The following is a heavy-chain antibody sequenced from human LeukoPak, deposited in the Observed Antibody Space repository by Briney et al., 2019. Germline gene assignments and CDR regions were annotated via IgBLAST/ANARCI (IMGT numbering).Heavy chain of an antibody. CDR1: GGSFSGYY. V-gene: IGHV4-34*01. CDR2: INHSGST. Sequence: SETLSLTCAVYGGSFSGYYWSWIRQPPGKGLEWIGEINHSGSTNYNPSLKSRVTISVDTSKNQFSLKLSSVTAADTAVYYCARVSGVFYGSGTEYYFDYWGQGTLVTVSS. D-gene: IGHD3-10*01. J-gene: IGHJ4*02. CDR3: ARVSGVFYGSGTEYYFDY.